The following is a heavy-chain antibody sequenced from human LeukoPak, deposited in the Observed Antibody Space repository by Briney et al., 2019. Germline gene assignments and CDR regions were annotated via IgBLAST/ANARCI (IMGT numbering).Heavy chain of an antibody. J-gene: IGHJ4*02. D-gene: IGHD4-17*01. CDR3: ARASTVTVDY. Sequence: SQTLSLTCTVSGGSVNSGDYYWSWIRQHPGKGLEWIGYIYYSGSTYYNPSLKSRVTISVDTSKNQFSLKLSSVTAADTAVYYCARASTVTVDYWGQGTLVTVSS. V-gene: IGHV4-31*03. CDR2: IYYSGST. CDR1: GGSVNSGDYY.